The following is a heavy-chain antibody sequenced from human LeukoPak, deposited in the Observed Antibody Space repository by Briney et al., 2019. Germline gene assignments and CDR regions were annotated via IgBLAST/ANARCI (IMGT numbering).Heavy chain of an antibody. CDR1: GYTFTSYY. V-gene: IGHV1-46*01. D-gene: IGHD2-15*01. CDR2: INPSGGST. CDR3: AAVVAATMPPVDY. J-gene: IGHJ4*02. Sequence: GASVKVSCKASGYTFTSYYMHWVRRAPGQGLEWMGIINPSGGSTSYAQKFQGRVTMTRDTSTSTVYMELSSLRSEDTAVYYCAAVVAATMPPVDYWGQGTLVTVSS.